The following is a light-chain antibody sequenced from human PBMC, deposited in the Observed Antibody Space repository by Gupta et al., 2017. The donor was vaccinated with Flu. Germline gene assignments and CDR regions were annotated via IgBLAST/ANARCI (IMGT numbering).Light chain of an antibody. J-gene: IGKJ5*01. CDR3: LQRSDWPIT. V-gene: IGKV3-11*01. CDR1: QSVGRY. CDR2: DAS. Sequence: ENVLTQSPATLSLSPGERATLSFRASQSVGRYLLWYQHKPGQAPRLLIYDASNRATGIPARFSGSGSGTDFTLTISRLEPEDFAVYYCLQRSDWPITFGQGTRLEIK.